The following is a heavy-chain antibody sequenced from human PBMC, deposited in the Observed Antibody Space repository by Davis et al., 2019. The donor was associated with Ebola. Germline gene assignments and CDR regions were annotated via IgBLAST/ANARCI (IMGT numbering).Heavy chain of an antibody. CDR1: GYTFTSYG. V-gene: IGHV1-18*01. J-gene: IGHJ4*02. CDR3: ARDYYDSSGYYREDYFDY. D-gene: IGHD3-22*01. Sequence: ASVKVSCKASGYTFTSYGISWVRQAPGQGLEWMGWISAYNGNTNYAQKLQGRVTITRDTSASTAYMELSSLRSEDTAVYYCARDYYDSSGYYREDYFDYWGQGTLVTVSS. CDR2: ISAYNGNT.